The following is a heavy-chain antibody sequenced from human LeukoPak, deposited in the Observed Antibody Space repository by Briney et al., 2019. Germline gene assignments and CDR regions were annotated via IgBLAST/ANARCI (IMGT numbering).Heavy chain of an antibody. CDR3: ARVQVDTAMVSYYFDY. V-gene: IGHV4-59*01. Sequence: SETLSLTCTVSGGSISSYYWSWIRQPPGKGLAWIGYIYYSGSTNYNPSLKSRVTKSVDTSKNQFSLKLSSVTAADTAVYYCARVQVDTAMVSYYFDYWGQGTLVTVSS. CDR2: IYYSGST. CDR1: GGSISSYY. J-gene: IGHJ4*02. D-gene: IGHD5-18*01.